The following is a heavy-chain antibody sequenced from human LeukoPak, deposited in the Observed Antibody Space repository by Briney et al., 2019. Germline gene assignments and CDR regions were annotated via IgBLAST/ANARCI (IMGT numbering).Heavy chain of an antibody. J-gene: IGHJ4*02. Sequence: GGSLRLSCAASGFTFSSYAMHWVRLSPGKGLEWVSSITGSGPYMLYADSVKHRFTISRDNTKNLLYLEMNSLRAEDTAMYFCVRDVGAVRGEVYFDYWGQGTLVTVSS. CDR1: GFTFSSYA. CDR2: ITGSGPYM. V-gene: IGHV3-21*06. D-gene: IGHD3-10*01. CDR3: VRDVGAVRGEVYFDY.